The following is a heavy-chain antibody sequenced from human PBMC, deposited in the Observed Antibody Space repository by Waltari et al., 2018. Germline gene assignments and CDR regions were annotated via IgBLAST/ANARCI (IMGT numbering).Heavy chain of an antibody. J-gene: IGHJ5*02. D-gene: IGHD2-15*01. V-gene: IGHV1-3*01. Sequence: QVQLVQSGAEVKKPGASVKVSCKASGYPFTSYAMHWVRQAPGQRLEWMGWINAGNGNTKYSQKFQGRVTITRDTSASTAYMELSSLRSEDTAVYYCARSRMVAATRLNWFDPWGQGTLVTVSS. CDR1: GYPFTSYA. CDR3: ARSRMVAATRLNWFDP. CDR2: INAGNGNT.